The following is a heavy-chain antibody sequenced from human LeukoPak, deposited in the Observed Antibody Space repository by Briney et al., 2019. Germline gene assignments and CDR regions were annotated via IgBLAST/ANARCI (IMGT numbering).Heavy chain of an antibody. CDR3: ARARPGAVAGTFWGAVTWGTDRDKKYYFDY. Sequence: VASVKVSFKASGYTFTSYDINWVRQATGQGLEWMGWMNPNSGNTGYAQKFQGRVTMTRNTSISTAYMELSSLRSEDTAVYYCARARPGAVAGTFWGAVTWGTDRDKKYYFDYWGQGTLVTVSS. CDR1: GYTFTSYD. CDR2: MNPNSGNT. D-gene: IGHD6-19*01. V-gene: IGHV1-8*01. J-gene: IGHJ4*02.